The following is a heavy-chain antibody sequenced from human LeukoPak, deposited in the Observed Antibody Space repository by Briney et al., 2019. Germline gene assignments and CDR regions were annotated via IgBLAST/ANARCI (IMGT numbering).Heavy chain of an antibody. CDR2: IYTSGST. CDR3: ARAGDSSGYYYLFDY. Sequence: SETLSLTCTVSGGSISSYYWSWIRQPAGKGLEWIGRIYTSGSTNYNPSLKSRVTISVDTSKNQFSLKLSSVTAADTAVYYCARAGDSSGYYYLFDYWGQGTLVTVSS. CDR1: GGSISSYY. V-gene: IGHV4-4*07. D-gene: IGHD3-22*01. J-gene: IGHJ4*02.